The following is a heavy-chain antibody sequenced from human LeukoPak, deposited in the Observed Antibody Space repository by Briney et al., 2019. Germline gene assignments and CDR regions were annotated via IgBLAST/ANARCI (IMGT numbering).Heavy chain of an antibody. J-gene: IGHJ6*03. V-gene: IGHV1-2*02. D-gene: IGHD6-13*01. CDR3: ARDIIEAAGPNYYSYMDV. CDR2: INPNSGGT. CDR1: GYTFTGYY. Sequence: ASVKVSCKASGYTFTGYYMHWVRQAPGQGLEWMGWINPNSGGTNYAQKFQGRVTMTRDTSISTAYMELSRLRSDDTAVYYCARDIIEAAGPNYYSYMDVWGKGTTVTVSS.